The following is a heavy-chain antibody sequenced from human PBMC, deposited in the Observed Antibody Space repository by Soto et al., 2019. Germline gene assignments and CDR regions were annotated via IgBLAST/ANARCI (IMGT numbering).Heavy chain of an antibody. CDR3: ARGGDIVVVPAAVDDY. J-gene: IGHJ4*02. Sequence: QVQLVQSGAEVKKPGASVKVSCKASGYTFTSYDINWVRQATGQGLEWMGWMNPNSGNTGYAQKFQGRVTMTRNTSLSTAYMELSSLRSEDTAVYYCARGGDIVVVPAAVDDYWGQGTLVTVSS. D-gene: IGHD2-2*01. CDR1: GYTFTSYD. V-gene: IGHV1-8*01. CDR2: MNPNSGNT.